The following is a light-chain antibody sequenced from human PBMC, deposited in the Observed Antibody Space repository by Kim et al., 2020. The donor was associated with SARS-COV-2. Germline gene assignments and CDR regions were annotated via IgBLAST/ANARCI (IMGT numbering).Light chain of an antibody. J-gene: IGKJ2*01. CDR3: QQYNNWPYT. V-gene: IGKV3-15*01. CDR2: GAS. CDR1: QSISTK. Sequence: SVSPEERATLSCRASQSISTKLAWYQQKPGQAPRLLSYGASSRATGIPDRFSDSGSGTEFTLTVSDLQSEDFAVYYCQQYNNWPYTFGQGTKLEI.